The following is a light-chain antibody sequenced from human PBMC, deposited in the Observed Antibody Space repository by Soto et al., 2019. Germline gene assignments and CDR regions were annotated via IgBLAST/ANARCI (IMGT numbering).Light chain of an antibody. CDR3: HQYGSLYT. CDR1: QSVSSSY. Sequence: EIVLTQSPGTLSLSPGERATLSCRASQSVSSSYLAWYQQKPGQAPRLRIYGASSRDTGIPDRFSGSGSGTDFTLTISRLEPEDFAVYYCHQYGSLYTFGQGTKLEIK. CDR2: GAS. V-gene: IGKV3-20*01. J-gene: IGKJ2*01.